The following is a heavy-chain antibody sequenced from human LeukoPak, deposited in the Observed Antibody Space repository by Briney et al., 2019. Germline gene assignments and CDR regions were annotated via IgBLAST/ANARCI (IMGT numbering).Heavy chain of an antibody. J-gene: IGHJ4*02. CDR1: GYRFTGYW. CDR3: ARAHYYILTGYYFDY. CDR2: IYPGDSDT. V-gene: IGHV5-51*01. D-gene: IGHD3-9*01. Sequence: GESLKISCKGSGYRFTGYWIGWVRQMPGKGLEWMGIIYPGDSDTRYSPSFQGQVTISADKSISTAYLQWSSLKASDTAMYYCARAHYYILTGYYFDYWGQGTLVTVSS.